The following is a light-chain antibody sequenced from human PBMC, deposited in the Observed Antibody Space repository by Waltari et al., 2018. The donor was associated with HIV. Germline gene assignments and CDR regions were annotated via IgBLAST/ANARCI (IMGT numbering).Light chain of an antibody. CDR1: SSNIGAGYA. CDR2: NNS. V-gene: IGLV1-40*01. J-gene: IGLJ1*01. Sequence: QSVLTQPPSVSGAPGQRVTISYTGSSSNIGAGYAVNWYQQLPGTAPKLLIYNNSNRPSGVPDRFSGSKSGTSASLAITGLQAEDEADYYCQSYDSSLSGSDVFGTGTKVTVL. CDR3: QSYDSSLSGSDV.